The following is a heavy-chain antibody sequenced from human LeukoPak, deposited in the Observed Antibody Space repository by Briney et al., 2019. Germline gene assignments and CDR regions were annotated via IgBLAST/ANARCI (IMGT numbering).Heavy chain of an antibody. Sequence: SETLSHTCTVSGGSINSYYWSWIRQPPGKGLEWIGYIYYCGNTNYNPSLKSRGSISIDTSKNQLSLQLSSVTAADTAVYYCARDRDSSGLRDFDLWGRGTLVTVSA. J-gene: IGHJ2*01. CDR2: IYYCGNT. CDR1: GGSINSYY. V-gene: IGHV4-59*01. CDR3: ARDRDSSGLRDFDL. D-gene: IGHD3-22*01.